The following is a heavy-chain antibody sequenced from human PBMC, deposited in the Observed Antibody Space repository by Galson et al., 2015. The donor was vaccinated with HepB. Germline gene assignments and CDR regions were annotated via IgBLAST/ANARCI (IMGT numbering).Heavy chain of an antibody. V-gene: IGHV3-30*02. D-gene: IGHD6-13*01. Sequence: SLRLSCAASGFTFSNYGMHWVRQAPGKGLEWVAFIQFDGRNKYYADSVKGRFTISRDNSKNTLYVQMNSLRTEDTAVYYCAKLLAWGIATAGSGFDYWGQGTLVTVSS. CDR2: IQFDGRNK. J-gene: IGHJ4*02. CDR3: AKLLAWGIATAGSGFDY. CDR1: GFTFSNYG.